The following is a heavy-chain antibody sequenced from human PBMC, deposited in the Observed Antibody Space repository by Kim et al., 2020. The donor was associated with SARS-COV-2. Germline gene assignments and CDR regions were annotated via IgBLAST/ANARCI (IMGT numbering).Heavy chain of an antibody. CDR2: IYYSGST. CDR1: GGSISSYY. CDR3: ARGSNWYGRWYFDL. V-gene: IGHV4-59*01. Sequence: SETLSLTCTVSGGSISSYYWSWIRQPPGKGLEWIGYIYYSGSTNYNPSLKSRVTISVDTSKNQFSLKLSSVTAADTAVYYCARGSNWYGRWYFDLWGRGTLVTVSS. J-gene: IGHJ2*01. D-gene: IGHD1-1*01.